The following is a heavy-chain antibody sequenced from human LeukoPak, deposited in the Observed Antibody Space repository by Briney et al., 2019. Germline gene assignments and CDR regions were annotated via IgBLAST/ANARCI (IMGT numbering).Heavy chain of an antibody. D-gene: IGHD2-15*01. CDR1: GFTFSSTS. Sequence: GGSLRLSCAASGFTFSSTSMSWVRQAPGKGLEWVAVTVGGGDGTYYADFVKGRFTISRDNSKNTLYLQMNTLRADDTAVYYCAKGGGPRAFDIWGQGTMVTVPS. V-gene: IGHV3-23*01. J-gene: IGHJ3*02. CDR2: TVGGGDGT. CDR3: AKGGGPRAFDI.